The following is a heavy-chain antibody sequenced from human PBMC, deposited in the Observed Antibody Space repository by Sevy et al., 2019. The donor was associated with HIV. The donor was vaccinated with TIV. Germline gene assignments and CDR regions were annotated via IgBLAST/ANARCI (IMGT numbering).Heavy chain of an antibody. J-gene: IGHJ4*02. V-gene: IGHV3-7*01. CDR2: IRPDGSDK. Sequence: GGCLRLSCAASGFTFSPYWMTWVRQAPGKGLEWVVNIRPDGSDKYYVDSVKGRFTISRDNAKNSLYLQMNSLWADDTAMYYCARGVGLDCWGQGALVTVSS. CDR3: ARGVGLDC. CDR1: GFTFSPYW. D-gene: IGHD1-26*01.